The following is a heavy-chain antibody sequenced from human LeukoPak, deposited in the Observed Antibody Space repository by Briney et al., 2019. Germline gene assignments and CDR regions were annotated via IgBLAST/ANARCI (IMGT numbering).Heavy chain of an antibody. D-gene: IGHD2-8*01. V-gene: IGHV4-61*01. CDR2: IHNSGNT. CDR3: ARDQKYGVFDY. Sequence: SETLSLTCTVSGGSVSSGTYYWSWIRQPPGKGLEWIGYIHNSGNTNYNPSLKSRVTISVDMSKNQFSLKLSSVTAADTAVYYCARDQKYGVFDYWGQGTLVTVFS. J-gene: IGHJ4*02. CDR1: GGSVSSGTYY.